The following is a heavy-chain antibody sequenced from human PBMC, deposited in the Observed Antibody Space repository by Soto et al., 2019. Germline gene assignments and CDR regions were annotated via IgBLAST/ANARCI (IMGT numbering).Heavy chain of an antibody. D-gene: IGHD6-6*01. CDR2: INPSGGST. J-gene: IGHJ4*02. CDR1: GYTFTSYY. Sequence: ASVKVSCKASGYTFTSYYMHWVQQAPGQGLEWMGIINPSGGSTSYAQKFQGRVTMTRDTSTSTVYMELSSLRSEDTAVYYCARSSSGGYYFDYWGQGTLVTVSS. V-gene: IGHV1-46*03. CDR3: ARSSSGGYYFDY.